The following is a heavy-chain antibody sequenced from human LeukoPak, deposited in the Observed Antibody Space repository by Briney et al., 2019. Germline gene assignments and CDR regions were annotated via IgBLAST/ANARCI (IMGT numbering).Heavy chain of an antibody. D-gene: IGHD5-12*01. Sequence: SETLSLTCTVSGYSISSGYYWGWIRQPPGKGLECIGSIYYSGSTNYNPSLKSRVTISVDTSKNQFSLKLSSVTAADTAVYYCARCRGFRGYSGYDIPRRNWFDPWGQGTLVTVSS. J-gene: IGHJ5*02. CDR2: IYYSGST. V-gene: IGHV4-38-2*02. CDR3: ARCRGFRGYSGYDIPRRNWFDP. CDR1: GYSISSGYY.